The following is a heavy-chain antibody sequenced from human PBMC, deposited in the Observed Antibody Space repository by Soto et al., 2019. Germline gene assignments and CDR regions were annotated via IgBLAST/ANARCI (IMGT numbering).Heavy chain of an antibody. Sequence: TGGSLRLSCAASGFTFSSYSMNWVRQAPGKGLEQVSSISSSSSYIYYADSVKGRFTISRDNAKNSLYLQMNSLRAEDTAVYYCARDGEYYYDSSGYYYVVPLDYWGQGTLVTVSS. CDR2: ISSSSSYI. CDR3: ARDGEYYYDSSGYYYVVPLDY. D-gene: IGHD3-22*01. CDR1: GFTFSSYS. V-gene: IGHV3-21*01. J-gene: IGHJ4*02.